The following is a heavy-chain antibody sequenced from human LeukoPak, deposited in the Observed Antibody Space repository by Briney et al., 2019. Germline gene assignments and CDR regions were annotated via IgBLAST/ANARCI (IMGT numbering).Heavy chain of an antibody. CDR1: GGSISSGGYY. V-gene: IGHV4-31*03. CDR2: IYYSGST. J-gene: IGHJ3*02. Sequence: SETLSLTCTVSGGSISSGGYYWSWIRQHPGKGLEWIGYIYYSGSTYYNPSLKSRVTISVDTSKNQFSLKLSSVTAADTAVYYCARENVRFWSGYYYPDAFDIWGQGTMVTVSS. D-gene: IGHD3-3*01. CDR3: ARENVRFWSGYYYPDAFDI.